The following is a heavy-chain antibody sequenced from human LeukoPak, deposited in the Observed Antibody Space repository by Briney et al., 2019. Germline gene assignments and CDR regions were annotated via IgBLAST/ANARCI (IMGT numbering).Heavy chain of an antibody. CDR3: ARYCSSTSCYGLSPDAFDI. CDR1: GYTFTGYY. CDR2: INPNGGGA. J-gene: IGHJ3*02. V-gene: IGHV1-2*02. D-gene: IGHD2-2*01. Sequence: ASVKVSCKASGYTFTGYYMHWVRQAPGQGLEWMGWINPNGGGANYAQKFQGRVTMTRDTSISTAYMELSRLRSDDTAVYYCARYCSSTSCYGLSPDAFDIWGQGTMVTVSS.